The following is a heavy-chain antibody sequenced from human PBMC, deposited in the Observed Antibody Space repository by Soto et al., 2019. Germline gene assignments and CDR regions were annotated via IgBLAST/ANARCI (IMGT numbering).Heavy chain of an antibody. CDR2: IWYDRSNK. D-gene: IGHD3-16*01. CDR3: ARWGPDKVLDY. CDR1: GFTFSSHG. J-gene: IGHJ4*02. Sequence: GGSLRLSCAASGFTFSSHGMHWVRQAPGKGLEWVAVIWYDRSNKYYGENVKNRYNISRDNSKNTEELQMNNLRAEDTTIYYCARWGPDKVLDYWGQGTLVTVSS. V-gene: IGHV3-33*01.